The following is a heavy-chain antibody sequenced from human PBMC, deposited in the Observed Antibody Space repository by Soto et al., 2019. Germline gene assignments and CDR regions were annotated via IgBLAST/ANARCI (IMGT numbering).Heavy chain of an antibody. V-gene: IGHV3-73*01. CDR3: TTPDLVASGDT. CDR1: DFTFGDSA. CDR2: IRGKSRNYAT. D-gene: IGHD2-8*02. J-gene: IGHJ3*02. Sequence: GGSLRLSCAASDFTFGDSAVHWIRQASGNGLGWVGRIRGKSRNYATGYAASVKGRFTISRDDSRNTAYLQINNLKTEDTGVYYCTTPDLVASGDTWGQGTMVTVSS.